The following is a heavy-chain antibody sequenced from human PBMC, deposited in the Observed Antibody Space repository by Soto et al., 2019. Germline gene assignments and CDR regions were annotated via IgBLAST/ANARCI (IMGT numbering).Heavy chain of an antibody. V-gene: IGHV3-30-3*01. CDR2: ISYDGSNK. J-gene: IGHJ3*02. Sequence: QVQLVESGGGVVQPGRSLRLSCAASGFTFSSYAMHWVRQAPGKGLEWVAVISYDGSNKYYADSVKGRFTISRDNSKNTLYLQMNSLRAEDTAVYYCARGILTGYFTPDAFDIWGQGTMVTVSS. D-gene: IGHD3-9*01. CDR1: GFTFSSYA. CDR3: ARGILTGYFTPDAFDI.